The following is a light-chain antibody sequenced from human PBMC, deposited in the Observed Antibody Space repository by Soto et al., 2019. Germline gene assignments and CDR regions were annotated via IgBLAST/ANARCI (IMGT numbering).Light chain of an antibody. Sequence: SALAPPSSVSGSPGRSITISCTGTSTDVGGYNYVSWYQHHPGKGPKLIIYEVSNRPSGVSDRFSGSKSGNKASLIISNLEAEDESDYYCGSYTSTDTPFVFGTGTQVTVL. CDR1: STDVGGYNY. CDR2: EVS. J-gene: IGLJ1*01. CDR3: GSYTSTDTPFV. V-gene: IGLV2-14*01.